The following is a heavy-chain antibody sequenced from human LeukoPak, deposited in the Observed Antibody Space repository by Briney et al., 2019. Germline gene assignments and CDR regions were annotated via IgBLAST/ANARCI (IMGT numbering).Heavy chain of an antibody. CDR3: ARHRYYYDSSGYYYQP. D-gene: IGHD3-22*01. CDR2: IYYSGST. Sequence: SETLSLTCTVSGGSISGYFWTWIRQPPGKGLEWIGYIYYSGSTNYNPSLKSRVTISVDTSKNQFSLRLSSVTAADTAVYYCARHRYYYDSSGYYYQPWGQGTLVTVSS. V-gene: IGHV4-59*01. J-gene: IGHJ5*02. CDR1: GGSISGYF.